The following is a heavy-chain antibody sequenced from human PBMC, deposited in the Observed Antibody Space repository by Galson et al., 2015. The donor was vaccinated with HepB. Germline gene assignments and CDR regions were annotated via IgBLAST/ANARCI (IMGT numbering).Heavy chain of an antibody. CDR1: GFTFSSYA. CDR3: ARWYSSGWYGGFDY. CDR2: ISYDGSNK. V-gene: IGHV3-30-3*01. Sequence: SLRLSCAASGFTFSSYAMHWVRQAPGKGLEWVAVISYDGSNKYYADSVKGRFTISRDNSKNTLYLQMNSLRAEDTAVYYCARWYSSGWYGGFDYWGQGTLVTVSS. J-gene: IGHJ4*02. D-gene: IGHD6-19*01.